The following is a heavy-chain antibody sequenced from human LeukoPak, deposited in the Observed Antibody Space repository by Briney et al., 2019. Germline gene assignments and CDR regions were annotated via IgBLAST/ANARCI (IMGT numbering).Heavy chain of an antibody. J-gene: IGHJ4*02. D-gene: IGHD5-24*01. CDR3: ARTALSGDGYKVGYFDY. CDR2: IYSGGST. CDR1: GLTVSSNY. V-gene: IGHV3-53*01. Sequence: GGSLRLSCAASGLTVSSNYMSWGRQAPGKGLEWVSLIYSGGSTYYAESVKGRFTISRDNSKNTLYLQMSSLSAEDTAIYYCARTALSGDGYKVGYFDYWGQGTLVTVSS.